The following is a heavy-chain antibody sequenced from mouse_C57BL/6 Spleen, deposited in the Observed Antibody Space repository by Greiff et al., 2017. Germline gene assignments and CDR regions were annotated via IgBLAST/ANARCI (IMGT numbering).Heavy chain of an antibody. J-gene: IGHJ2*01. V-gene: IGHV1-50*01. CDR2: IDPSDSYT. CDR1: GYTFTSYW. Sequence: QVQLQQPGAELVKPGASVKLSCKASGYTFTSYWMQWVKQRPGQGLEWIGEIDPSDSYTNYNQKFKGKATLTVDTSSSTAYMQLSSLTSEDSAVYYCARGDYGSSDWGQGTTLTVS. D-gene: IGHD1-1*01. CDR3: ARGDYGSSD.